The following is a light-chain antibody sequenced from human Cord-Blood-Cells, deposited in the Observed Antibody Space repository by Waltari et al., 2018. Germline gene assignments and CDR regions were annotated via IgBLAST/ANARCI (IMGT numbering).Light chain of an antibody. CDR1: QSVSTN. CDR3: QQYNNLPPST. V-gene: IGKV3-15*01. J-gene: IGKJ2*01. Sequence: EIVMTQSPATLSVSPGERATLSCRASQSVSTNLAWYQQKPGQAPRLLIYGASTRATGIPARFSGSGSGTECTLTISSLQSEDFAVYYCQQYNNLPPSTFGQGTKLEIK. CDR2: GAS.